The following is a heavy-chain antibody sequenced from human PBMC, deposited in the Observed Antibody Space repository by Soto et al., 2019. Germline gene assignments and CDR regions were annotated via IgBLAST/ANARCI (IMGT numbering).Heavy chain of an antibody. CDR2: INAGNGNT. J-gene: IGHJ5*02. V-gene: IGHV1-3*01. CDR3: AREVYGGNSGGWFDP. Sequence: QVQLVQSGAEVKKPGASVKVSCKPSGYTFTSYAMHWVRQAPGQRLEWMGWINAGNGNTKYSQKFQGRVTITRDTSASTAYMELSSLRSEDTAVYYCAREVYGGNSGGWFDPWGQGTLVTVSS. CDR1: GYTFTSYA. D-gene: IGHD4-17*01.